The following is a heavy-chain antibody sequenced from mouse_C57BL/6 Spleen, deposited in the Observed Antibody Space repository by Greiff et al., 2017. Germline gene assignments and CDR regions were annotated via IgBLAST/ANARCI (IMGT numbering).Heavy chain of an antibody. CDR3: AKGLLRGAMDY. D-gene: IGHD1-1*01. J-gene: IGHJ4*01. V-gene: IGHV3-6*01. CDR2: ISYDGSN. Sequence: EVKLLESGPGLVKPSQSLSLTCSVTGYSITSGYYWNWIRQFPGNKLEWMGYISYDGSNNYNPSLKNRISITRDTSKNQFFLKLNSVTTEDTATYYCAKGLLRGAMDYWGQGTSVTVSS. CDR1: GYSITSGYY.